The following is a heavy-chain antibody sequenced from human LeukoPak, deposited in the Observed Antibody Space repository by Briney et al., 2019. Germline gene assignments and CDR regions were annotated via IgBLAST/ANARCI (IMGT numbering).Heavy chain of an antibody. D-gene: IGHD4-17*01. V-gene: IGHV3-23*01. Sequence: GGSLRLSCAASGFTFSSYAMNRVRQAPGKGLEWVSGISSSGGSTSYADSVKGRFTISRDNSKNTLYLQMNSLRAEDTAVYYCARDLAVTPDLFDYWGQGTLVTVSS. CDR2: ISSSGGST. CDR3: ARDLAVTPDLFDY. J-gene: IGHJ4*02. CDR1: GFTFSSYA.